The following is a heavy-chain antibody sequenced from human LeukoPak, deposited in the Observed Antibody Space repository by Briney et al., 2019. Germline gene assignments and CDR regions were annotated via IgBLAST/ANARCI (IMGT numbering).Heavy chain of an antibody. J-gene: IGHJ4*02. CDR3: ARGQHSYGYFNGFDY. CDR1: GGSISSYY. V-gene: IGHV4-59*01. D-gene: IGHD5-18*01. Sequence: SETLSPTCTVSGGSISSYYGNWIRQPPGKGLEWIGYIYYSGGTNYNPSLESRVTMSVDTSKNQFSLKLSSVTAADTAVYYCARGQHSYGYFNGFDYWGQGTLVTVSS. CDR2: IYYSGGT.